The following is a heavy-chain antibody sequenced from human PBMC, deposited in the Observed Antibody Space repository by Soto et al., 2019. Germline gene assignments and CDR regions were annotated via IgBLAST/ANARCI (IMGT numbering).Heavy chain of an antibody. CDR3: AKEGGLSGSYYISSSYYFDY. J-gene: IGHJ4*02. Sequence: GGSLRLSCAASGFIFSTYWMTWVRQAPGKGLEWVAIISYDGSNTYYADSVKGRFTISRDNSKNTLYLQMNSLRAEDTSVYYCAKEGGLSGSYYISSSYYFDYWGQGTLVTVSS. CDR1: GFIFSTYW. CDR2: ISYDGSNT. D-gene: IGHD1-26*01. V-gene: IGHV3-30*18.